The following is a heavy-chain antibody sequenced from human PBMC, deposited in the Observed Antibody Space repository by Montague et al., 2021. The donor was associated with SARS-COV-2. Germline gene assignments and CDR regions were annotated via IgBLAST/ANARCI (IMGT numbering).Heavy chain of an antibody. CDR1: GGSLSGYY. V-gene: IGHV4-34*01. Sequence: SETLSLTCAVYGGSLSGYYWSWIRQPPGKGLEWIGEINHSGSTNXNPSPKSRVTISLDTSKNQFSLKLSSVTAADTAVYYCARGRRRYNWRDETSYYYGMDVWGQGTTVTVSS. CDR2: INHSGST. D-gene: IGHD1-20*01. CDR3: ARGRRRYNWRDETSYYYGMDV. J-gene: IGHJ6*02.